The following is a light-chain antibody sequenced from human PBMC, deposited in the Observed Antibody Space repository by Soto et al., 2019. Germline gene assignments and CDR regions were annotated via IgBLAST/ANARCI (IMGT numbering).Light chain of an antibody. CDR1: QDISNF. Sequence: DIQMTQSPSSLSASVGDRVTITCRASQDISNFLAWYQQKPGKVPKLLIYAAFTLQSGVPSRFSGSGSGTDFTLTISSLQPEDVATYYCQKYNSALWTCGQGTKVEIK. CDR2: AAF. J-gene: IGKJ1*01. V-gene: IGKV1-27*01. CDR3: QKYNSALWT.